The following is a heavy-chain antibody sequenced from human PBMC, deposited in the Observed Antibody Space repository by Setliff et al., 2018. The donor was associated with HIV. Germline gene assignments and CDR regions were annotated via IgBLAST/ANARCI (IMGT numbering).Heavy chain of an antibody. J-gene: IGHJ6*02. CDR3: ARSYYGSTTSYGMDV. CDR2: IKQDGSEK. Sequence: LRLSCAASGFTFSSYGMHWVRQAPGKGLEWVANIKQDGSEKYYVDSVKGRFTISRDNAKKSLYLQMDSLRAEDTAVYYCARSYYGSTTSYGMDVWGQGTTVTVSS. D-gene: IGHD3-10*01. CDR1: GFTFSSYG. V-gene: IGHV3-7*01.